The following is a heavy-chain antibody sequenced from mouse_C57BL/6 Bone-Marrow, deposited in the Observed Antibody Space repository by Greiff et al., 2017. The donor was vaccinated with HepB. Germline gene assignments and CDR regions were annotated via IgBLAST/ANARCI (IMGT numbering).Heavy chain of an antibody. CDR1: GFNIKDYY. CDR3: TPNYYGSSHWYVDV. Sequence: VQLQQSGAELVRPGASVKLSCTASGFNIKDYYMHWVKQRPEQGLEWIGRIDPEDGDTEYAPKFQGKATMTADTSSNTAYLQLSSLTSEDTAVYYCTPNYYGSSHWYVDVWGTGTTVTVSS. V-gene: IGHV14-1*01. CDR2: IDPEDGDT. D-gene: IGHD1-1*01. J-gene: IGHJ1*03.